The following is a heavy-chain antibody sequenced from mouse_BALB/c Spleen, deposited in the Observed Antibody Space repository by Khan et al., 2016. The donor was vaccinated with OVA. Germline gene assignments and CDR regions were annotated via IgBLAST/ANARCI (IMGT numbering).Heavy chain of an antibody. Sequence: EVQLQESGPSLVKPSQTLSLTCSVTGDSITTGYWNWIRQFPGNKLEYMGYIIYTGYTYYNPSLKSRISITRHTSNNQYYLQLNSVTDEAPATYYCARSTYRYAFVYWGQGTLVTVSA. CDR1: GDSITTGY. V-gene: IGHV3-8*02. CDR3: ARSTYRYAFVY. J-gene: IGHJ3*01. D-gene: IGHD2-14*01. CDR2: IIYTGYT.